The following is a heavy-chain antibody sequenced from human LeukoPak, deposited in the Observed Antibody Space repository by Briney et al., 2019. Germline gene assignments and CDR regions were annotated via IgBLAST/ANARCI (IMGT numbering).Heavy chain of an antibody. CDR3: ARGPLTGRWPDLGFDY. V-gene: IGHV3-30-3*01. Sequence: GGSLRLSCAASGFTFRSYAIHWVRQAPGKGLEWVAVITYDGSNKYYAASVKGRFTISRDNSKNTLYLQMNSLRAEDTAVYYCARGPLTGRWPDLGFDYWGQGTLVTVSS. CDR1: GFTFRSYA. D-gene: IGHD5-24*01. J-gene: IGHJ4*02. CDR2: ITYDGSNK.